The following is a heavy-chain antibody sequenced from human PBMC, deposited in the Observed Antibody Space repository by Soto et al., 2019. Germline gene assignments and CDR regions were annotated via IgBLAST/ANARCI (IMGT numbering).Heavy chain of an antibody. Sequence: SVKVSCKASGGTSNNNANSWVRQAPGQGLEWMGGIVPVFGTANYAQKFRGRVRITADDSTRTLNMELSSLRSDDTAEYYCETLQASGTYYDDNYWGKVTPVTVSS. V-gene: IGHV1-69*13. J-gene: IGHJ4*02. CDR2: IVPVFGTA. CDR1: GGTSNNNA. D-gene: IGHD3-10*01. CDR3: ETLQASGTYYDDNY.